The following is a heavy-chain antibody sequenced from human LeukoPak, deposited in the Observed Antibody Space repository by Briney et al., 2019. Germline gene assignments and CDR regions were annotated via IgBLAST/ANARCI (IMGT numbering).Heavy chain of an antibody. CDR3: ARVRRGGYNLIDY. Sequence: SETLSLTCAVYGGSFSGYYWSWIRQPPGKGLEWIGEINHSGSTNYNPSLKSRVTISVDTSKNQFSLKLSSVTAADTAVYYCARVRRGGYNLIDYWGQGTLVTVSS. D-gene: IGHD5-24*01. V-gene: IGHV4-34*01. CDR1: GGSFSGYY. J-gene: IGHJ4*02. CDR2: INHSGST.